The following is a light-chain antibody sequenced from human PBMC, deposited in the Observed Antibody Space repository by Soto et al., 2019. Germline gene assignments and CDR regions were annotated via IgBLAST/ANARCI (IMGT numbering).Light chain of an antibody. CDR2: DTS. Sequence: EVVMTQSPAALSLSPGGGVTLSCRANQGIGDTLAWYQHKPGQTPRLLIDDTSTRATGVPARFSGSRSGPEFTLTSNSLQSEDFAIYYCQPYHNWPLTFGGGTKVDIK. V-gene: IGKV3-15*01. CDR1: QGIGDT. CDR3: QPYHNWPLT. J-gene: IGKJ4*01.